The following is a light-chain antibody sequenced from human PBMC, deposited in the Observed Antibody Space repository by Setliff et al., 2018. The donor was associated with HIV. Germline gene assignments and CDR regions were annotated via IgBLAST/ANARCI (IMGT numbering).Light chain of an antibody. Sequence: ALTQPASVSGSPGQSITISCTGTSSDVGGYNYVSWYQQHPGKAPKLMIYEVSNRPSGVSNRFSGSKSGNTASLTISGLQAGDEADYYCSSYTNSIPYVLGTGTKVTVL. CDR1: SSDVGGYNY. V-gene: IGLV2-14*01. J-gene: IGLJ1*01. CDR2: EVS. CDR3: SSYTNSIPYV.